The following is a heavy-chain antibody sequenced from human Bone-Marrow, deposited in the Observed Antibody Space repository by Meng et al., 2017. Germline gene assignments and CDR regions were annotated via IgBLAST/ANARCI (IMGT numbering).Heavy chain of an antibody. Sequence: GGSLRLSCAASGFSLSNYWVHWVRQAPKKGLVWVSRINSDGRSINYADSVKGRFTISRDNTKNTLYLEMHSLRADDTAVYYCVRDDCSSTSCYADAFDLWGQGTMVTVSS. CDR2: INSDGRSI. J-gene: IGHJ3*01. CDR3: VRDDCSSTSCYADAFDL. CDR1: GFSLSNYW. D-gene: IGHD2-2*01. V-gene: IGHV3-74*01.